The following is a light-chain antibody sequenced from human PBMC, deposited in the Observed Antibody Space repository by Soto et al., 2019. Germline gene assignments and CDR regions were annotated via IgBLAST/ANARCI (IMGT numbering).Light chain of an antibody. J-gene: IGLJ3*02. CDR3: QTWGTDIQA. CDR2: VNSDGSY. Sequence: QLVLAQSPSASASLGGSVRLTCTLSSGHTTYVIAWHQQQAEKAPRYLMKVNSDGSYIKGDGITDRFSGYSAGAERYLTTGILPAEEEGDYYCQTWGTDIQAFGGGTKLTVL. V-gene: IGLV4-69*01. CDR1: SGHTTYV.